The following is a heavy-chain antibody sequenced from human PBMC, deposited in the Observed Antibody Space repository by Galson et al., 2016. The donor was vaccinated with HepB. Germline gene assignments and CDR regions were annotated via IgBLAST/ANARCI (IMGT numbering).Heavy chain of an antibody. CDR2: IIPVFGTS. CDR1: GDTFSNYA. D-gene: IGHD6-13*01. J-gene: IGHJ4*02. Sequence: SVKVSCKASGDTFSNYAISWVRQAPGQGLEWMGGIIPVFGTSNYAPKFQGRVTITADESTRTAYMELSSLRSEDTAVYYCATPSLLYSSSWFYYFDFWGQGTLVTVSS. V-gene: IGHV1-69*13. CDR3: ATPSLLYSSSWFYYFDF.